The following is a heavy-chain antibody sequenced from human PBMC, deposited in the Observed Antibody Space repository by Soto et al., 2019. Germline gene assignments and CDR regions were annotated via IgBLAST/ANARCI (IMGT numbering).Heavy chain of an antibody. Sequence: PGGSLRLSCAASGLTFSDYYMSWIRQAPGKGLEWVSYISGSRSYTHYADSVEGRFTLSRDNAKNPLYLQMNSLRAEDTAVYYCARRHSSGWYFDFWGQGTLVTVSS. J-gene: IGHJ4*02. V-gene: IGHV3-11*06. CDR3: ARRHSSGWYFDF. D-gene: IGHD6-19*01. CDR1: GLTFSDYY. CDR2: ISGSRSYT.